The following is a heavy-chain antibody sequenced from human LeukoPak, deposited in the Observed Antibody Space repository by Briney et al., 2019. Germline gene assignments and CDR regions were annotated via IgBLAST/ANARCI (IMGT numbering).Heavy chain of an antibody. V-gene: IGHV4-4*07. CDR1: GGSISSYY. Sequence: SETLSLTCTVSGGSISSYYWSWIRQPAGKGLEWIGRIYTSESTNYNPSLKSRVTMSVDTSKNQFSLKVTSVTAADTAVYFCAREHSSSSSRDFDYWGQGTLVTVSS. CDR2: IYTSEST. D-gene: IGHD6-6*01. CDR3: AREHSSSSSRDFDY. J-gene: IGHJ4*02.